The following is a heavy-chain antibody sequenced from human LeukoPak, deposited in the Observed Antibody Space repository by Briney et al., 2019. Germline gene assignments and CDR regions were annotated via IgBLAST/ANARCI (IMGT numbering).Heavy chain of an antibody. D-gene: IGHD6-13*01. Sequence: GGSLRLSCAASGFIVSSNYMSWVRQAPGKGLEWVSVIYSGGTTYYADSVKGRFTISRDNSKDTLFLQMNSLRAEDTAVYYCARDTRGSSSWPLGFDYWGQGTLVTVSS. V-gene: IGHV3-53*01. CDR2: IYSGGTT. CDR1: GFIVSSNY. CDR3: ARDTRGSSSWPLGFDY. J-gene: IGHJ4*02.